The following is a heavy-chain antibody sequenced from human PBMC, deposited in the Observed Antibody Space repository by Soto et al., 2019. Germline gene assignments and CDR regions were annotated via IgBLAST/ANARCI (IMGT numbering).Heavy chain of an antibody. V-gene: IGHV1-8*01. D-gene: IGHD2-2*02. Sequence: QAQLVQSGAEVKKPGASVKVSCKASGYSFSTYDINWVRQAAGQGLEWMGWVNPKSGNTDYAQRFRGRVTMTSNTSISTAYMELSALTPEDTAVYYCARPYCDSTSCYTDWFDPWGQGTLVTVSS. J-gene: IGHJ5*02. CDR3: ARPYCDSTSCYTDWFDP. CDR2: VNPKSGNT. CDR1: GYSFSTYD.